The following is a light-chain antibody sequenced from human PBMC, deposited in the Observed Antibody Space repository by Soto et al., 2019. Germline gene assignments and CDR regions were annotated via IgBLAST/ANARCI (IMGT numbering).Light chain of an antibody. CDR1: QSIRSY. CDR2: TAS. J-gene: IGKJ2*01. V-gene: IGKV1-39*01. CDR3: QHSYSPPHT. Sequence: DIQMTQSPSSLSASVGDKVIITCRASQSIRSYLNWYQQRPGKAPKLLIYTASSLHSGVPTRLSGSGSGTDFTLTISSLQPEDFATYYCQHSYSPPHTFGQGTKLEIK.